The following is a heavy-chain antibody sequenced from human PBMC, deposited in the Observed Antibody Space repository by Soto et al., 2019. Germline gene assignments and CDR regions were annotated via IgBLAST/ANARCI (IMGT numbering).Heavy chain of an antibody. J-gene: IGHJ4*02. V-gene: IGHV1-3*01. CDR3: ARSVGAALSDY. Sequence: QVQLVQSGAEVKKPGASVKVSCKASGYTFTSYALNWVRQAPGQRLEWMGWINAGNGNTKYSQKFQGRVTITRDTSASTAYMELSSLRSEDTAVYYCARSVGAALSDYWGQGTLVTVSS. CDR1: GYTFTSYA. CDR2: INAGNGNT. D-gene: IGHD1-26*01.